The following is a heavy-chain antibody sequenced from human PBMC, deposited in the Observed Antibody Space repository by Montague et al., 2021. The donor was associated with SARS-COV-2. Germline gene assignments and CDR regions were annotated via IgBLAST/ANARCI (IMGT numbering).Heavy chain of an antibody. D-gene: IGHD1-1*01. CDR1: GDSVSSNSAT. CDR2: TYYRSKWYN. J-gene: IGHJ6*02. CDR3: TSGREGNYNVMDV. Sequence: CAISGDSVSSNSATWNWVRQSPSRGLEWLGRTYYRSKWYNDYAVSVRGRVIINPDTSKNQFSLQLNSVTPGDTAIYYCTSGREGNYNVMDVWGQGTTVTVSS. V-gene: IGHV6-1*01.